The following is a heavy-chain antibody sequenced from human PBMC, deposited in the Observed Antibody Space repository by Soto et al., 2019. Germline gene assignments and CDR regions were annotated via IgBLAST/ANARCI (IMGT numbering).Heavy chain of an antibody. CDR2: IIPIFGTP. V-gene: IGHV1-69*06. J-gene: IGHJ5*02. Sequence: GASVKVSCKASGGTFSSYAISWVRQAPGHGLEWMGRIIPIFGTPYYAQKFQGRVTITADKSTSTVYMELSSLRSDDTAVYFCARGLECRGYCLDKPTWFAPRGHGTLVTVSS. D-gene: IGHD2-15*01. CDR1: GGTFSSYA. CDR3: ARGLECRGYCLDKPTWFAP.